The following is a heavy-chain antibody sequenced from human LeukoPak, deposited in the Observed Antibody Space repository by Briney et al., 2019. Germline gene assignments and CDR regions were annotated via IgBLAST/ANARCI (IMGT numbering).Heavy chain of an antibody. J-gene: IGHJ3*02. CDR1: GFTFSGSA. V-gene: IGHV3-73*01. D-gene: IGHD2-15*01. Sequence: GGSLKLSCAASGFTFSGSAMHWVRQASGKGLEWVGRIRSKANSYATAYAASVKGRFTISRDDSKNTAYLQMNSLKTEDTAVYYCTRGYCSDGSCYSYNWNDWDAFDIWGQGTMVTVSS. CDR2: IRSKANSYAT. CDR3: TRGYCSDGSCYSYNWNDWDAFDI.